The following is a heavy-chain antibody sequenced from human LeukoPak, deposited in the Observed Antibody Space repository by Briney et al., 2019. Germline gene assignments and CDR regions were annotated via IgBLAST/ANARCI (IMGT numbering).Heavy chain of an antibody. D-gene: IGHD6-19*01. V-gene: IGHV3-11*04. J-gene: IGHJ4*02. CDR1: GFTFSDYY. CDR2: ISSSGSTI. Sequence: GGSLRLSCVASGFTFSDYYMSWIRQAPGKGLEWVSYISSSGSTIYYADSVKGRFTISRDNAKNSLYLQMNSLRAEDTAVYYCARIAVAGRKGGADFDYWGQGTLVTVSS. CDR3: ARIAVAGRKGGADFDY.